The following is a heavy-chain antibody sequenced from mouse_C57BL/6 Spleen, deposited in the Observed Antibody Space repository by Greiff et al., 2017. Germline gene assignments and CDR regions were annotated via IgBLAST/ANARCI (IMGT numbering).Heavy chain of an antibody. Sequence: EVKVVESGGGLVQSGRSLRLSCATSGFTFSDFYMEWVRQAPGKGLEWIAASRNKANDYTTEYCASVKGRFIVSRDTSQSILYLQMNALRAEDTAIYYCARVSLDAMDYWGQGTSVTVSS. J-gene: IGHJ4*01. CDR1: GFTFSDFY. CDR2: SRNKANDYTT. V-gene: IGHV7-1*01. CDR3: ARVSLDAMDY.